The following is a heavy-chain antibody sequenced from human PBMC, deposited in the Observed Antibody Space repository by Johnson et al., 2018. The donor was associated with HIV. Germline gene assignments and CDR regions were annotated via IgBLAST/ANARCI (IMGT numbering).Heavy chain of an antibody. CDR1: GFSFSDHF. Sequence: VQLVESGGGLVQPGGSLRLSCVGSGFSFSDHFMDWVRQAPGKGLEWVGRIRNKPSSYSTEYAASVKGRFTVSRDDSKHTLYLQMIRLKTEDTAVYFCTTVKNAYIWGSYRSDAFDFWGQGTMFTVSS. J-gene: IGHJ3*01. CDR2: IRNKPSSYST. D-gene: IGHD3-16*02. CDR3: TTVKNAYIWGSYRSDAFDF. V-gene: IGHV3-72*01.